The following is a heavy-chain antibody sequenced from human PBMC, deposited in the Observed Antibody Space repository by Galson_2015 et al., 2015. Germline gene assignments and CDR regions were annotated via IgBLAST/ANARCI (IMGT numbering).Heavy chain of an antibody. CDR3: ARETYYYDSRGHPRGYYFDY. CDR1: GFTVSSNY. V-gene: IGHV3-66*02. D-gene: IGHD3-22*01. Sequence: SLRLSCAASGFTVSSNYMSWVRQAPGKGLEWVSVIYSGGRTYYADSVKGRFTISRDNSKNTLYLQMNSLRAEDTAVYYCARETYYYDSRGHPRGYYFDYWGQGTLVTVSS. J-gene: IGHJ4*02. CDR2: IYSGGRT.